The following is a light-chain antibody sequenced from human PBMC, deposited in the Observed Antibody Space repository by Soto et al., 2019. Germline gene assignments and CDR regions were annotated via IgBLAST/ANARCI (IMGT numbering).Light chain of an antibody. CDR2: GAS. CDR3: QQYGNAPRT. Sequence: EIVLTQSPGTLSLSPGERATLSCRASQSVTSSYLAWYQQKPGQAPRLLISGASNRATDIPDRFSGSGSGTDFTLTISRLEPEDFAVYYCQQYGNAPRTFGGGTKVEIK. J-gene: IGKJ4*01. CDR1: QSVTSSY. V-gene: IGKV3-20*01.